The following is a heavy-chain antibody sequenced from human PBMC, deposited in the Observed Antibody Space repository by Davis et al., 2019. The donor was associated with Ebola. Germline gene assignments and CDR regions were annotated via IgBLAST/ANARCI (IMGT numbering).Heavy chain of an antibody. D-gene: IGHD1-26*01. Sequence: ASVKVSCKASGYTFSSHAISWLRQAPGQGPEWMGWINTDNGDTNFAQKFQGRVIMSTDKATATADRELGTLRADDTAVYFCAKIGEHNWFDLWGQGTLVTVSS. V-gene: IGHV1-18*04. CDR3: AKIGEHNWFDL. J-gene: IGHJ5*02. CDR2: INTDNGDT. CDR1: GYTFSSHA.